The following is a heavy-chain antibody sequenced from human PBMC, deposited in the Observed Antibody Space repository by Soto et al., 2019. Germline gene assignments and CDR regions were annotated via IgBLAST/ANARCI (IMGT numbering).Heavy chain of an antibody. D-gene: IGHD6-19*01. CDR2: VHHSGST. V-gene: IGHV4-34*01. CDR3: ARGWESSGRYQPLDY. CDR1: GGSFSGYY. J-gene: IGHJ4*02. Sequence: QVQLQQWGAGLLKPSETLSLTCAVSGGSFSGYYWSWIRQPPGTGLEWIGQVHHSGSTIYTPSLKSRVTISVDTSKNQFTLKLRSVTAADSAVYYWARGWESSGRYQPLDYWGQGTLVTVSS.